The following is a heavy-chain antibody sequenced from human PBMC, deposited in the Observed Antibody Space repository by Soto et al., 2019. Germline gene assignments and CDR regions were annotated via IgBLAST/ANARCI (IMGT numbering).Heavy chain of an antibody. CDR1: GGSISSGDYY. J-gene: IGHJ4*02. V-gene: IGHV4-61*08. D-gene: IGHD3-22*01. CDR3: ARWSDGDGSVYSFPFDY. Sequence: SETLSLTCTVSGGSISSGDYYWSWIRQPPGKGLEWIGYIYYSGSTNYNPSLKSRVTISVDTSKNQFSLKLSSVTAADTAVYYCARWSDGDGSVYSFPFDYGGQEPRFTVSS. CDR2: IYYSGST.